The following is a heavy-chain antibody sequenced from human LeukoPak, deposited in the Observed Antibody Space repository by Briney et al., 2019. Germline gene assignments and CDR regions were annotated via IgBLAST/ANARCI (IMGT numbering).Heavy chain of an antibody. CDR3: ARPSESIAAHPEGYYFDY. CDR2: IYYSGST. CDR1: GGSISSSSYY. J-gene: IGHJ4*02. D-gene: IGHD6-6*01. Sequence: SETLSLTCTVSGGSISSSSYYWGWIRQPPGKGLEWIGSIYYSGSTYYNPSLKSRVTISVDTSKNQFSLKLSSVTAADTAVYYCARPSESIAAHPEGYYFDYWGQGTLVTVSS. V-gene: IGHV4-39*01.